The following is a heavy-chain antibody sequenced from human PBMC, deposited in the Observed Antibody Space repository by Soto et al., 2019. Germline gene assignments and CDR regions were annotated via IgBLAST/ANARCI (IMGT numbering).Heavy chain of an antibody. Sequence: ASVKVSCKVSGYTLTELSMHWVRQAPGKGLEWMGGFDPEDGTANYAQKFQGRVTITADESTSTAYMELSSLRSEDTAVYYCARAQYYDFWSGYGTMEYYYGMDVWGQGTTVTVSS. CDR1: GYTLTELS. D-gene: IGHD3-3*01. J-gene: IGHJ6*02. V-gene: IGHV1-24*01. CDR2: FDPEDGTA. CDR3: ARAQYYDFWSGYGTMEYYYGMDV.